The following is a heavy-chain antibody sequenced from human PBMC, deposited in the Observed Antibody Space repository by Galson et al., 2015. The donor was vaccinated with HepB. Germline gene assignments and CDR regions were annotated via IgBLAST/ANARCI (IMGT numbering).Heavy chain of an antibody. J-gene: IGHJ6*02. CDR1: GYTFTSYG. CDR2: ISAYNGNT. Sequence: SVKVSCKASGYTFTSYGISWVRQAPGQGLEWMGWISAYNGNTNYAQKLQGRVTMTTDTSTSTAYMELRSLRSDDTAVYYCARENYERGYYYYGMDVWGQGTTVTVSS. D-gene: IGHD1-7*01. CDR3: ARENYERGYYYYGMDV. V-gene: IGHV1-18*04.